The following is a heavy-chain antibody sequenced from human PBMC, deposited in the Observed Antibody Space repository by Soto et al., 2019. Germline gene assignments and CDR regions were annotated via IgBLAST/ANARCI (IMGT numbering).Heavy chain of an antibody. CDR2: IYYSGST. J-gene: IGHJ2*01. V-gene: IGHV4-59*08. Sequence: QVQLQESGPGLVKPSETLSLTCTVSVGSISSYYWSWIRPPPGKGLEWIGYIYYSGSTNYNPSLKSRVTRSVVTSKNLCTLMLSSVTAADTAVYYCARFNWYFDLWGRGTLVTVSS. CDR1: VGSISSYY. CDR3: ARFNWYFDL.